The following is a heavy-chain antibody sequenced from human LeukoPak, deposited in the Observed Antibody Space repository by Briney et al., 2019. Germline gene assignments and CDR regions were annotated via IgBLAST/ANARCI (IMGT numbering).Heavy chain of an antibody. CDR3: ARVMGSYFDY. J-gene: IGHJ4*02. CDR2: IYTSGST. Sequence: SETLSLTCTVSGGSISSYYGSWIRQPAGEGLEWIGRIYTSGSTNYNPSLKSRVTISVDTSKNQFSLKLSSVTAADTAVYYSARVMGSYFDYWGQGTLVTVSS. CDR1: GGSISSYY. D-gene: IGHD3-10*01. V-gene: IGHV4-4*07.